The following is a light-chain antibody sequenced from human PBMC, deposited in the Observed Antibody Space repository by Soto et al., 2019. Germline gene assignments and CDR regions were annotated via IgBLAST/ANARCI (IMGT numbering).Light chain of an antibody. V-gene: IGLV2-14*03. CDR2: DAT. CDR1: SSDFGGYTY. J-gene: IGLJ1*01. Sequence: ALTQPASVSGSPGQSITISCTGASSDFGGYTYVSWYQQHPGKAPKLMIFDATSRPSGVSNRFSGSKSDDTASLTIAGLQAEDEADYYCSSYTSTSTYVFGTGTKVTVL. CDR3: SSYTSTSTYV.